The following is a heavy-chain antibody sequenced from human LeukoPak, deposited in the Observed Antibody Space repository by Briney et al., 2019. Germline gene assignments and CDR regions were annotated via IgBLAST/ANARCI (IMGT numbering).Heavy chain of an antibody. D-gene: IGHD3-22*01. CDR1: AGTFSSYA. V-gene: IGHV1-69*01. Sequence: SVKVACKAYAGTFSSYAISWVRQAPGQGLEWMGGIIPIFGTANYAQKFQGRVTITADESTSTAYMELSSLRSEDTAVYYCARPYSHYYDSSGYSHWGQGTLVTVSS. J-gene: IGHJ4*02. CDR3: ARPYSHYYDSSGYSH. CDR2: IIPIFGTA.